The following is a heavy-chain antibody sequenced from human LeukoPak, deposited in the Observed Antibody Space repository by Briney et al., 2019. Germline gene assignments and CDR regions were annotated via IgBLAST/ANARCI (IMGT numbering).Heavy chain of an antibody. D-gene: IGHD4-17*01. CDR3: ARHGDGFYHGMDV. CDR2: ISSGGHNI. CDR1: GFTFSNFA. Sequence: GGSLRLSCAASGFTFSNFAMNWFRQAPGEGLEWVSSISSGGHNIYYADPVKGRFTISRDNAKNSLSLQMNSLRVEDTAVYYCARHGDGFYHGMDVWGQGTTVTVSS. V-gene: IGHV3-21*01. J-gene: IGHJ6*01.